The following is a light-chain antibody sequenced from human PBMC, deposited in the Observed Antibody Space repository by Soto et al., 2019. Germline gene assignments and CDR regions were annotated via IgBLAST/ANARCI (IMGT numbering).Light chain of an antibody. CDR2: DVI. Sequence: QSALTQPRSVSGSPGQSVSISCTGARSDVGGYDYVSWYQQHPDKAPKVIIYDVIKRPSGVPDRFSGSKSGNTASLTISGLQSDDEADYYCCSYAGSYTVVFGGGTQLTVL. J-gene: IGLJ2*01. CDR3: CSYAGSYTVV. V-gene: IGLV2-11*01. CDR1: RSDVGGYDY.